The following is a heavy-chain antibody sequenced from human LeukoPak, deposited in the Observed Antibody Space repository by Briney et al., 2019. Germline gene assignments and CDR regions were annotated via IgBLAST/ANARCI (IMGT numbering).Heavy chain of an antibody. CDR3: AKDPHPYDFWSGYFGY. CDR1: GFTFSSYA. CDR2: ISGSGGST. J-gene: IGHJ4*02. D-gene: IGHD3-3*01. Sequence: GGSLRLSCAASGFTFSSYAMGWVRQAPGKGLEWVSAISGSGGSTYYADSVKGRFTISRDNSKNTLYLQMNSLRAEDTAVYYCAKDPHPYDFWSGYFGYWGQGTLVTVSS. V-gene: IGHV3-23*01.